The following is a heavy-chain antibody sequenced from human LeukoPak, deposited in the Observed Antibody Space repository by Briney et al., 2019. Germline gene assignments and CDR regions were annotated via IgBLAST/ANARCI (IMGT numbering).Heavy chain of an antibody. V-gene: IGHV4-4*07. D-gene: IGHD3-10*01. CDR3: ARLVNRYYGSGSYYNRNNWFDP. CDR2: VHTSGST. Sequence: SETLSLTCTVSGGSISSYYWSWIRQPAGKGLEWIGRVHTSGSTNYNPSLKGRVTMSVDTSKNQFSLKLSSVTAADTAVYYCARLVNRYYGSGSYYNRNNWFDPWGQGTLVTVSS. J-gene: IGHJ5*02. CDR1: GGSISSYY.